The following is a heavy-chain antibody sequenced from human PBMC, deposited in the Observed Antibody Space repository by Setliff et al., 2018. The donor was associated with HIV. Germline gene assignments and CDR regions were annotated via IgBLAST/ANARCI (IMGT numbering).Heavy chain of an antibody. Sequence: SETLSLTCSVSGGSFSGYYWSWIRQPPGKGLEWIGYIYIYNSGSTNYNPSLTSRVTISVDTSRNQFSLRLTSVTAADTAIYYCARGVNFDYWGQGTQVTVSS. CDR3: ARGVNFDY. J-gene: IGHJ4*02. CDR1: GGSFSGYY. CDR2: IYIYNSGST. V-gene: IGHV4-59*01. D-gene: IGHD3-3*01.